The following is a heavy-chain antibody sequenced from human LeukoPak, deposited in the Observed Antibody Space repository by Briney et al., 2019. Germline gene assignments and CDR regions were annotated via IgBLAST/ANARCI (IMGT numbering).Heavy chain of an antibody. D-gene: IGHD6-13*01. Sequence: GGSLRLSCAASGFTFSSYSMNWVRQAPGKGLEWVSSISSSSYIYYADSVKGRFTISRDNAKNSLYLQMNSLRAEDTAVYYCARGHSRRWFDPWGQGTLVTVSS. CDR1: GFTFSSYS. J-gene: IGHJ5*02. CDR3: ARGHSRRWFDP. V-gene: IGHV3-21*01. CDR2: ISSSSYI.